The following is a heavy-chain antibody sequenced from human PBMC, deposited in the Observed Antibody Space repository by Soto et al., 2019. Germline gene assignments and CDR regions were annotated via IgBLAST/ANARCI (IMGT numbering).Heavy chain of an antibody. J-gene: IGHJ6*03. Sequence: SQTLSLTCAISGDSVSSNSAAWNWIRQSPSRGLEWLGRTYYRSKWYNDYAVSVKSRITINPETSKNQFSLKLNSVTPEDTAVYYCARCGRLDDYGDYGYYYYYYMDVWGKGTTVTISS. CDR1: GDSVSSNSAA. CDR2: TYYRSKWYN. CDR3: ARCGRLDDYGDYGYYYYYYMDV. D-gene: IGHD4-17*01. V-gene: IGHV6-1*01.